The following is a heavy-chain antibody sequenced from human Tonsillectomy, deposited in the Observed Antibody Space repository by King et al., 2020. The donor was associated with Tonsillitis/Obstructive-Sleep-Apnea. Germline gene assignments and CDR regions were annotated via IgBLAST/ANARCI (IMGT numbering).Heavy chain of an antibody. CDR1: GGSVSGYY. J-gene: IGHJ4*02. V-gene: IGHV4-59*08. CDR3: ARHRRDAPGEPYYFDL. CDR2: IYYSGTT. Sequence: QLQESGPGLVKPSETLSLTCSVSGGSVSGYYWSWIRQPAGKGLEWVAYIYYSGTTNYNPSLKSRVTISVDTSKNQFSLRLTSVTAADTALDYCARHRRDAPGEPYYFDLWGQGLLVTVSS. D-gene: IGHD1-14*01.